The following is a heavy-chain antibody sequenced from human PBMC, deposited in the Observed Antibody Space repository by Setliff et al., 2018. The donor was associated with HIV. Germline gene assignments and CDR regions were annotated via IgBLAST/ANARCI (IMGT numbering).Heavy chain of an antibody. CDR2: IYYSGST. CDR1: GGSISSYY. V-gene: IGHV4-59*01. CDR3: ARAADYGSGSYIGY. Sequence: KTSETLSLTCTVSGGSISSYYWSWIRQPPGKGLEWIGYIYYSGSTNYNPSLKSRVTISVDTSKNQFSLKLSSVTAADTAVYYCARAADYGSGSYIGYWGQGTLVTVSS. D-gene: IGHD3-10*01. J-gene: IGHJ4*02.